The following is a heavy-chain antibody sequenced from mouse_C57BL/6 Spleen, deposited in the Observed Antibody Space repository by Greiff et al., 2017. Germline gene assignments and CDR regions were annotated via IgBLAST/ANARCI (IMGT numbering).Heavy chain of an antibody. CDR3: ARSGYYGSSLFDY. CDR1: GYTFTSYW. Sequence: QVQLQQSGTELVKPGASVKLSCKASGYTFTSYWMHWVKQRPGQGLEWIGNINPSNGGTNYNEKFKSKTTLTVDKSSSTAYMQLSSLTSEDSAVYYCARSGYYGSSLFDYWGQGTTLTVSS. CDR2: INPSNGGT. V-gene: IGHV1-53*01. D-gene: IGHD1-1*01. J-gene: IGHJ2*01.